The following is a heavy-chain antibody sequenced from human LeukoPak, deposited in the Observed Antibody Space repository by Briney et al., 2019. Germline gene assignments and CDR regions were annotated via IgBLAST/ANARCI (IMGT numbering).Heavy chain of an antibody. D-gene: IGHD3-3*01. J-gene: IGHJ3*02. CDR2: ISWNSGSI. CDR3: ARTRVVSGGYDFWSGSKAFDI. CDR1: GFTFDDYA. Sequence: PGGSLRLSCAASGFTFDDYAMHWVRQAPGKGLEWVSGISWNSGSIGYADSVKGRFTISRDNAKNSLYLQMNSLRAEDTAVYYCARTRVVSGGYDFWSGSKAFDIWGQGTMVTVSS. V-gene: IGHV3-9*01.